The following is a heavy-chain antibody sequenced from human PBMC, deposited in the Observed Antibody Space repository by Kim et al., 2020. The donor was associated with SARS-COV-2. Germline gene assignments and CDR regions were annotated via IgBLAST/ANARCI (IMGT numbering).Heavy chain of an antibody. V-gene: IGHV3-33*03. Sequence: GGSLRLSCTASKFPFDNFAMHWVRQAPGKGLEWVAMIWNDGTQKYFIESVRGRFSISRNNSQSTLDLQMNSLRPEDTAIYYCAKDFFPYYPGYTFEVWG. CDR3: AKDFFPYYPGYTFEV. D-gene: IGHD5-12*01. J-gene: IGHJ3*01. CDR2: IWNDGTQK. CDR1: KFPFDNFA.